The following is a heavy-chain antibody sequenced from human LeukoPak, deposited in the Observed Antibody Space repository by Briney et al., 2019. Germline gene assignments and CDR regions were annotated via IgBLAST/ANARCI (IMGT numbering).Heavy chain of an antibody. J-gene: IGHJ5*02. CDR3: TRGRGGSGSSGWFDP. D-gene: IGHD3-10*01. V-gene: IGHV3-30-3*01. Sequence: GRSLRLSCAASGFTFSSYAMHWVRQAPGKGLEWVAVISYDGSNKYYADSVKGRFTISRDNSKNTLYLQMNSLRAEDTAVYYCTRGRGGSGSSGWFDPWGQGTLVTVSS. CDR2: ISYDGSNK. CDR1: GFTFSSYA.